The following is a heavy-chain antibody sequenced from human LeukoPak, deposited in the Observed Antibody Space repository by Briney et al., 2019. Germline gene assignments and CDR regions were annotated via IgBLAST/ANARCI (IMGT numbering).Heavy chain of an antibody. CDR3: ASGVNYFDY. CDR2: ISSRSSYI. J-gene: IGHJ4*02. D-gene: IGHD3-3*01. Sequence: GGSLRLSCAASGFTFSSYNMKWVRQAPGKGLEWVSSISSRSSYIFYADSVKGRFTISRDNAKKSLYLQMNSLGAEDTAVYYCASGVNYFDYWGQGTLVTVSS. CDR1: GFTFSSYN. V-gene: IGHV3-21*01.